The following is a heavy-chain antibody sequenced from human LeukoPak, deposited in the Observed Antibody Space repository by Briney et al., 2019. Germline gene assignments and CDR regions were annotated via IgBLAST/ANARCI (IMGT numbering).Heavy chain of an antibody. V-gene: IGHV3-30*03. CDR3: ARDDSSGSDKFDY. CDR2: ISYDGSNK. Sequence: GRSLSLSCAASGFIFSTFGMHWVRQAPGKGLEWVALISYDGSNKYYADSVKGRFTISRDNSKNTLYLHVTSLRAEDTAVYYCARDDSSGSDKFDYWGQGTRVTVSS. D-gene: IGHD3-22*01. CDR1: GFIFSTFG. J-gene: IGHJ4*02.